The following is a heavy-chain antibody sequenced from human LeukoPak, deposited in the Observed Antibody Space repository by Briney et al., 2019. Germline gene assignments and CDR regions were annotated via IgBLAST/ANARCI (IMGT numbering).Heavy chain of an antibody. D-gene: IGHD2-21*02. CDR3: ARDRSDGLFDY. Sequence: PSETLSLTCAVYGGSFSGYYWSWIRQPPGKGLEWIGYIYYSGSTNYNPSLKSRVTISVDTSKNQFSLKLSSVTAADTAVYYCARDRSDGLFDYWGQGTLVTVSS. J-gene: IGHJ4*02. CDR1: GGSFSGYY. V-gene: IGHV4-59*01. CDR2: IYYSGST.